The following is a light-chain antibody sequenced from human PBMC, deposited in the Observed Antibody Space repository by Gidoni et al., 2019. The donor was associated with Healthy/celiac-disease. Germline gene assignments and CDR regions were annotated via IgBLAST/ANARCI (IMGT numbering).Light chain of an antibody. V-gene: IGKV1-8*01. CDR2: AAS. J-gene: IGKJ4*01. CDR3: QQYYSYPPFT. CDR1: QGISSY. Sequence: AIRMTQSPSSFPASTGDRVTITCRASQGISSYLAWYQQKPGKAPKLLIYAASTLQSGVPSRFSGSGSGTDFTLTISCLQSEDFATYYCQQYYSYPPFTFGGGTKVEIK.